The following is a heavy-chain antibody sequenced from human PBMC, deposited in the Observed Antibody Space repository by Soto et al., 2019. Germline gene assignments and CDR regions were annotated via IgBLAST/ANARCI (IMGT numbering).Heavy chain of an antibody. V-gene: IGHV6-1*01. CDR3: AKGDNLGPKTGYAFDP. CDR1: GDSVSSNSAA. Sequence: SQTLSLTCVISGDSVSSNSAAWNWIRQSPSRGLEWLGRTYYRSKWYNDYAVSVKSRITINPDTSNNQFSLQLNSVTPEDTAVYFCAKGDNLGPKTGYAFDPWGQGIMVTV. J-gene: IGHJ5*02. D-gene: IGHD5-12*01. CDR2: TYYRSKWYN.